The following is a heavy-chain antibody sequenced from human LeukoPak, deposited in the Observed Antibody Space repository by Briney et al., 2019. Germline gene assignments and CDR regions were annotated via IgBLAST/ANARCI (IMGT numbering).Heavy chain of an antibody. J-gene: IGHJ4*02. V-gene: IGHV3-33*01. Sequence: GGSLRLSCAASGFTFSSYGMHWVRQAPGKGLEWVAVIWYDGSNKYYADSVKGRFTISRDNSKNTLYLQMNSLRAEDTAVYYCARGVTRYCSSTSCYYFDYWGQGTLVTVSS. D-gene: IGHD2-2*01. CDR2: IWYDGSNK. CDR3: ARGVTRYCSSTSCYYFDY. CDR1: GFTFSSYG.